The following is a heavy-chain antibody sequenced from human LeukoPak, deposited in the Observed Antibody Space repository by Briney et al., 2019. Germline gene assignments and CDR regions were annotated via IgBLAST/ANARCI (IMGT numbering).Heavy chain of an antibody. Sequence: ASVKVSCKASGYTFTSYDINWVRQATGQGLEWMGWMNPNSGNTGYAQKFQGRVTMTRNTSISTAYMELSSLRSEDTAVYYCARGDGYCSGGSCYSWPPYEDVWGQGTTVTVSS. CDR2: MNPNSGNT. D-gene: IGHD2-15*01. CDR3: ARGDGYCSGGSCYSWPPYEDV. CDR1: GYTFTSYD. V-gene: IGHV1-8*01. J-gene: IGHJ6*02.